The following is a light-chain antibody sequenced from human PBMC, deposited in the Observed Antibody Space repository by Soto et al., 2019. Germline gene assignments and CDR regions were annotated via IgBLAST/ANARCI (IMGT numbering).Light chain of an antibody. CDR1: QTISSW. V-gene: IGKV1-5*03. CDR3: QQRSNWPLT. CDR2: KAS. J-gene: IGKJ4*01. Sequence: DIQMTQSPSTLSGSVGDRVTITCRASQTISSWLAWYQQKPGKAPKLLIYKASTLKSGVPSRFSGSGSGTDFTLTISSLEPADFAVYYCQQRSNWPLTFGGGTKVDIK.